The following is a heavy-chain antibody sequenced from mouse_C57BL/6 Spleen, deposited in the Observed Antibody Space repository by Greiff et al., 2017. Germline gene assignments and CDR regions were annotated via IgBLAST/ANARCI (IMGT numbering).Heavy chain of an antibody. CDR3: ARNNYSNLRTVKYFDY. D-gene: IGHD2-5*01. CDR2: IDPSDSYT. Sequence: QVQLQQPGAELVMPGASVKLSCKASGYTFTSYWMHWVKQRPGQGLEWIGEIDPSDSYTNYNQKFKGKSTLTVDKSSSTAYMQLSSLTSEDSAVYYCARNNYSNLRTVKYFDYWGQGTTLTVSS. V-gene: IGHV1-69*01. CDR1: GYTFTSYW. J-gene: IGHJ2*01.